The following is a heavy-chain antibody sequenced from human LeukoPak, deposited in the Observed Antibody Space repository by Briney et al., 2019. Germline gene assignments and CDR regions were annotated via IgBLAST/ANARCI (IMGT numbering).Heavy chain of an antibody. Sequence: GESLKISCQGSGYTFTSYWIGWVRQMPGKGLEWMGIINPGDSDTRYSPPFQGQVTMSADKSISTAYLQWSSLESSDTAIYYCARRGYYDYSGNYGRYFDYWGQGTLVTVSS. V-gene: IGHV5-51*01. J-gene: IGHJ4*02. CDR2: INPGDSDT. CDR1: GYTFTSYW. CDR3: ARRGYYDYSGNYGRYFDY. D-gene: IGHD3-22*01.